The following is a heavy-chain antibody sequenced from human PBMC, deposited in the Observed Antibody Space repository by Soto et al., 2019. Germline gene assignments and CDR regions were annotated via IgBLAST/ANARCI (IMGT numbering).Heavy chain of an antibody. J-gene: IGHJ6*02. Sequence: ASVKVSCKASGGTFSSYAISWVRQAPGQGLEWMGGIIPIFGTANYAQKFQGRVTITADESTSTAYMELSSLRSEDTAVYYCARDPPLYYYDSSGYRPYGMDVWGQGTTVPVSS. CDR2: IIPIFGTA. CDR1: GGTFSSYA. V-gene: IGHV1-69*13. D-gene: IGHD3-22*01. CDR3: ARDPPLYYYDSSGYRPYGMDV.